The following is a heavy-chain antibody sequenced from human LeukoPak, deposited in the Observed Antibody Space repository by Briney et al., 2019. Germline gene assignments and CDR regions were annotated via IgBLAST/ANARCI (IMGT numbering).Heavy chain of an antibody. V-gene: IGHV3-23*01. Sequence: GGSLRLSCAASGFTFSSYAMSWVRQAPGKGLEWVSAISGSGGSTYYADSVKGRFTISRDNSKNTLYLQMNSLRAEDTAVYYCAKDLQYYDSSGYGGLDYWGQGTLVTVSS. CDR3: AKDLQYYDSSGYGGLDY. CDR1: GFTFSSYA. D-gene: IGHD3-22*01. J-gene: IGHJ4*02. CDR2: ISGSGGST.